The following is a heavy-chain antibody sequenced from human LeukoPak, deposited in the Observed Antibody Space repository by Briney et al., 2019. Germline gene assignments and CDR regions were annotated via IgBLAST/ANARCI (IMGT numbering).Heavy chain of an antibody. CDR2: IKQDGSEK. D-gene: IGHD2-2*01. J-gene: IGHJ3*01. Sequence: PGGSLRLSCAASGFTFSNYWMTWVRQAPGKGLEWVANIKQDGSEKNYVDSVKGRFTISRDNAQNSLYLQMNSLRAEDTAVYYCASTATCSFWGQGTMDTVSS. V-gene: IGHV3-7*01. CDR1: GFTFSNYW. CDR3: ASTATCSF.